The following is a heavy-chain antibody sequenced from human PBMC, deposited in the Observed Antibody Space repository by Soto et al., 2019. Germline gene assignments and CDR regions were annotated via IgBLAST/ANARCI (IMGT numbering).Heavy chain of an antibody. Sequence: SETLSLTCTVSGGSISSYYWSWIRQPPGKGLEWIGYIYYSGSTNYNPSLKSRVTISVDTSKNQFSLKLSSVTAADTAVYYCARDSTVMPPNYYYYGMDVWGQGTTVTVSS. CDR2: IYYSGST. CDR1: GGSISSYY. V-gene: IGHV4-59*01. CDR3: ARDSTVMPPNYYYYGMDV. D-gene: IGHD2-2*01. J-gene: IGHJ6*02.